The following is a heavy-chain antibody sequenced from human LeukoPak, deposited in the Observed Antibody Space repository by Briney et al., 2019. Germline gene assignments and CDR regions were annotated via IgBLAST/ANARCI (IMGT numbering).Heavy chain of an antibody. CDR3: ARGPGYSSGWYQNYYYYYGMDV. CDR2: ISAYNGNT. Sequence: GASVTVSCTASGYTFTSYGISWVRQAPGQGLEWMGWISAYNGNTNYAQKLQGRVTMTTDTSASTAYTELRSLRSDDTAVYYCARGPGYSSGWYQNYYYYYGMDVWGQGTTVTVSS. J-gene: IGHJ6*02. V-gene: IGHV1-18*01. D-gene: IGHD6-19*01. CDR1: GYTFTSYG.